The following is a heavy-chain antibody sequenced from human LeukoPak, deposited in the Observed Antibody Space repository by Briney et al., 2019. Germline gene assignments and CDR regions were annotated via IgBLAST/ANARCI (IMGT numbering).Heavy chain of an antibody. V-gene: IGHV3-64*01. CDR3: ARSQFHIVVGGYDY. J-gene: IGHJ4*02. Sequence: GGSLRLSCAASGFTFSSYAMHWVRQAPGKGLEYVSAISSNGGSTYYANSVKGRFTISRDNSKNTLYLQMGSLRAEDMAVYYCARSQFHIVVGGYDYWAREPWSPSPQ. CDR2: ISSNGGST. CDR1: GFTFSSYA. D-gene: IGHD2-15*01.